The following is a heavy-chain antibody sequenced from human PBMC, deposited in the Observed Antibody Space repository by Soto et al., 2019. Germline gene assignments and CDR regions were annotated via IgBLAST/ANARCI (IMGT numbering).Heavy chain of an antibody. V-gene: IGHV1-3*01. Sequence: GASVKVSCKASGYTFTSYAMHWVHQAPGQRLEWMGWINAGNGNTKYSQKFQGRVTITRDTSASTAYMELSSLRSEDTAVYYCERLGSDYGDYDFDYWGQGTLVTVSS. CDR2: INAGNGNT. J-gene: IGHJ4*02. CDR3: ERLGSDYGDYDFDY. D-gene: IGHD4-17*01. CDR1: GYTFTSYA.